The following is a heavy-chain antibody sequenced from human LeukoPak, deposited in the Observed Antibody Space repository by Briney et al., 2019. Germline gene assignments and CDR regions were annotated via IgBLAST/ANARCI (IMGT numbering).Heavy chain of an antibody. CDR3: ARDFLSGLGGFDI. Sequence: ASVKVSCKASGYTLTNYYMHWVRQAPGQGLEWVGIINPSGGSTRYAQKFQGRVTMTRDTSTSTVYMELSSLRSEDTAVYYCARDFLSGLGGFDIWGQGTMVTVSS. V-gene: IGHV1-46*01. CDR2: INPSGGST. D-gene: IGHD3-3*01. J-gene: IGHJ3*02. CDR1: GYTLTNYY.